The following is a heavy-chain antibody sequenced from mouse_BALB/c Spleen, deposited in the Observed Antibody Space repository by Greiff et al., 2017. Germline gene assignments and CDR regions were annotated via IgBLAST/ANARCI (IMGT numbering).Heavy chain of an antibody. Sequence: EVKLQESGPELVKPGASVKISCKASGYSFTGYFMNWVKQSHGKSLEWIGRINPYNGDTFYNQKFKGKATLTVDKSSSTAHMELLSLTSEDSAVYYCGRSRGLRLRTSAMDYWGQGTSVTVSS. J-gene: IGHJ4*01. D-gene: IGHD1-2*01. CDR1: GYSFTGYF. V-gene: IGHV1-37*01. CDR2: INPYNGDT. CDR3: GRSRGLRLRTSAMDY.